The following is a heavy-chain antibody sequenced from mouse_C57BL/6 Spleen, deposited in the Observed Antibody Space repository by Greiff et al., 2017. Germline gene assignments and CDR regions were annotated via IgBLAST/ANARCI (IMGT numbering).Heavy chain of an antibody. Sequence: VQLQQSGAELARPGASVKMSCKAPGYTFPSYTRHGVKQRPGQGLEWIGYINPSSGYTKYNQKFKDKATLTADKSSSTAYMQLSSLTSEDSAVYYCAREIYAMDYWGQGTSVTVSS. CDR1: GYTFPSYT. CDR3: AREIYAMDY. CDR2: INPSSGYT. V-gene: IGHV1-4*01. J-gene: IGHJ4*01.